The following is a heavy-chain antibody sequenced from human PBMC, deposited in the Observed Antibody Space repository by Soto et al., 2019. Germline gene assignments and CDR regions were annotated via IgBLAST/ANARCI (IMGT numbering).Heavy chain of an antibody. CDR3: ARDGLGVTVNIYYYGMDV. V-gene: IGHV3-21*01. D-gene: IGHD4-4*01. CDR2: ISSSSSYI. J-gene: IGHJ6*02. Sequence: EVQLVESGGGLVKPGGSLRLSCAASGFTFSSYSMNWVRQAPGKGLEWVSSISSSSSYIYYADSVKGRFTISRDNAKNSLSLQLNSRRAEDTAVYYCARDGLGVTVNIYYYGMDVWGQGTTVTVSS. CDR1: GFTFSSYS.